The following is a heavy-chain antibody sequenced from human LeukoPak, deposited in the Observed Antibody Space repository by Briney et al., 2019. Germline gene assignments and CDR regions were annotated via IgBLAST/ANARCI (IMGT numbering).Heavy chain of an antibody. CDR2: INHSGST. V-gene: IGHV4-34*01. D-gene: IGHD1-7*01. CDR1: GGSISSHY. CDR3: ARGSNSQGTLPDY. Sequence: SETLSLTCTVSGGSISSHYWSWIRQPPGKGLEWIGEINHSGSTNYNPSLKSRVTISVDTSKNQFSLKLSSVTAADTAVYYCARGSNSQGTLPDYWGQGTLVTVPS. J-gene: IGHJ4*02.